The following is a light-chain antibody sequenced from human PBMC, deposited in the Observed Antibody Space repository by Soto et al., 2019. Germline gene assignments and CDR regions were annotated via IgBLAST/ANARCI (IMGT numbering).Light chain of an antibody. J-gene: IGKJ3*01. Sequence: DIQMTQSPSSLSASVGDRVTITCRASQSISSYLNWYQQKPGKAPKLLIYAASSLQSGVPSRFSGCGSGTDFTLTISSLQPEDFATYYCQQSYSTPPFTFGPGTKVDSK. CDR1: QSISSY. CDR3: QQSYSTPPFT. V-gene: IGKV1-39*01. CDR2: AAS.